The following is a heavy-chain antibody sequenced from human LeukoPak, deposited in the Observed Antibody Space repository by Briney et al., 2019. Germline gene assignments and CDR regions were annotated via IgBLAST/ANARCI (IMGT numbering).Heavy chain of an antibody. Sequence: SETLSLTCTVSGVSISSYYWSWIRQPPGKGLEWIGYIYYSGSTNYNPSLKSRVTISVDTSKNQFSLKVSSVSAADTAVYYCARAYSSSWYWNSFDPWGQGTLVTVSS. D-gene: IGHD6-13*01. V-gene: IGHV4-59*08. CDR1: GVSISSYY. J-gene: IGHJ5*02. CDR3: ARAYSSSWYWNSFDP. CDR2: IYYSGST.